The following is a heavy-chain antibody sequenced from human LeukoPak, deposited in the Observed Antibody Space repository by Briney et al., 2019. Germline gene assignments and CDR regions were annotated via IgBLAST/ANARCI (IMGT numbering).Heavy chain of an antibody. CDR1: GYTFTGYY. CDR3: AREGDYYDSSGYSAPFDY. Sequence: ASVKVSCTASGYTFTGYYIHWVRQAPGQGLEWMGWINPNSGGTNYAQKFQGRVTMTRDTSISTAYMELSRLRSDDTAVYYCAREGDYYDSSGYSAPFDYWGQGTLVTVSS. J-gene: IGHJ4*02. CDR2: INPNSGGT. D-gene: IGHD3-22*01. V-gene: IGHV1-2*02.